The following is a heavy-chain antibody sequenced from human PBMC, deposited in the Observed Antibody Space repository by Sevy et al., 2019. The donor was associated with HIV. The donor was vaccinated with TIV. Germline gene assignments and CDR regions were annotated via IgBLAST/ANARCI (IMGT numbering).Heavy chain of an antibody. CDR3: ARAPVAAADTWYFQH. J-gene: IGHJ1*01. V-gene: IGHV4-31*03. D-gene: IGHD6-13*01. Sequence: SETLSLTCIVSGGSITIAGYYWSWIRQHPGKGLELIGHIYYSGVTYYNPSLKSRLIISVDTSKNQFSLKLSSVTAADTAVYYSARAPVAAADTWYFQHWGQGTLVTVSS. CDR1: GGSITIAGYY. CDR2: IYYSGVT.